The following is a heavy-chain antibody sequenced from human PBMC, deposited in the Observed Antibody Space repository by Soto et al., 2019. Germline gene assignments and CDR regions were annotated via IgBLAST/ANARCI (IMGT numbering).Heavy chain of an antibody. V-gene: IGHV1-2*02. D-gene: IGHD4-4*01. J-gene: IGHJ5*02. CDR2: INPKSDDT. CDR1: GYPFIDNQ. CDR3: ARKNSPDYIRWSLDP. Sequence: GXSVKVASKASGYPFIDNQIHWLRRAPGQGLEWMGRINPKSDDTNYAQKFQGRVTMTRDTSIDTAYLELTGLTSDDTATYYCARKNSPDYIRWSLDPWAQGTLVTVSS.